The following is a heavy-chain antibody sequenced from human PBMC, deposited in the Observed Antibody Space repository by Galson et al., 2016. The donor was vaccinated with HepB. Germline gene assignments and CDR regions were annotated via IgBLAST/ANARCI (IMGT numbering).Heavy chain of an antibody. Sequence: SLRLSCAASGFTFSNAWMDWVRQAPGKGLEWVGHIKSKTDGGTTDYAAPVKGRFTISRDNAKNTLFLQMNSLRVEDTAVYYCARETYYDLWRGHYRGYYFDYWGQGTQVTVSS. CDR2: IKSKTDGGTT. CDR1: GFTFSNAW. J-gene: IGHJ4*02. CDR3: ARETYYDLWRGHYRGYYFDY. D-gene: IGHD3-3*01. V-gene: IGHV3-15*01.